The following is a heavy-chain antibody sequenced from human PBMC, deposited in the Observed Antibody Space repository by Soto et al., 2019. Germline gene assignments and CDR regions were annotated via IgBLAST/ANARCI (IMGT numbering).Heavy chain of an antibody. CDR1: GFNFGFFG. CDR3: ARGNLSFDFDS. D-gene: IGHD1-26*01. J-gene: IGHJ4*02. Sequence: QIQLVESGGDVVQPGKSLRLSCAASGFNFGFFGMHWVRQAPGKGLEWVAFISGDGINTQYADSVRGRFTLSRDYSRKTMYLQMDSLRDKDTALYYCARGNLSFDFDSWGLGTLVTDSS. V-gene: IGHV3-30*03. CDR2: ISGDGINT.